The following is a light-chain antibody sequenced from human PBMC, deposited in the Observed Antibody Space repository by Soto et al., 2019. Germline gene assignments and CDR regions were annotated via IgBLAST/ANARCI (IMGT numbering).Light chain of an antibody. CDR3: QKYNSAPLT. V-gene: IGKV1-27*01. Sequence: DIQMTQSPSSLSASVGDRVTITCRASQGISNYLAWYQQKPGKVPKLLTYAASTLQSGVPSRFRGSGSGTDFTLPISSLQPEDVATYYCQKYNSAPLTFGGGTKVEIK. CDR1: QGISNY. CDR2: AAS. J-gene: IGKJ4*01.